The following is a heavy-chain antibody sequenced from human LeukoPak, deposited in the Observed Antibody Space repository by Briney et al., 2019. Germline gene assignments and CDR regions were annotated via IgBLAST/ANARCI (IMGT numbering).Heavy chain of an antibody. J-gene: IGHJ4*02. CDR3: ARGYCSGGSCYEDY. CDR1: GFTFSSYA. D-gene: IGHD2-15*01. CDR2: ISSSGSTI. Sequence: GGSLRLSCAASGFTFSSYAMTWVRQAPGKGLEWVSYISSSGSTIYYADSVKGRFTISRDNAKNSLYLQMNSLRAEDTAVYYCARGYCSGGSCYEDYWGQGTLVTVSS. V-gene: IGHV3-48*04.